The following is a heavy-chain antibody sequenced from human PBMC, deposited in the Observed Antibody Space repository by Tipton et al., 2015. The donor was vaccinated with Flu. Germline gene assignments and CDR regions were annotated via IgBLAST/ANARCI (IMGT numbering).Heavy chain of an antibody. CDR1: GYSISSGYY. CDR3: ASRPRYSSSWYEEY. Sequence: TLSLTCAVSGYSISSGYYWGWIRQPPGKGLEWIGSIYHSGSTYYNPSLKSRVTISVDTSKNQFSLKLSSVTAADTAVYYCASRPRYSSSWYEEYWGQGTLVTVSS. J-gene: IGHJ4*02. CDR2: IYHSGST. D-gene: IGHD6-13*01. V-gene: IGHV4-38-2*01.